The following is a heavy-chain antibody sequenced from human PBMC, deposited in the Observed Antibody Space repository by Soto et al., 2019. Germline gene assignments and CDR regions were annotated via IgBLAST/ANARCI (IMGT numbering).Heavy chain of an antibody. V-gene: IGHV4-38-2*01. CDR3: ASFSWRGYRLSYFDY. CDR1: GYSISSGYY. Sequence: SETLSLTWAVSGYSISSGYYWGWIRQPPGKGLEWIGSIYHSGSTYYNPSLKSRVTISVDTSKNQFSLKLSSVTAADTAVYYCASFSWRGYRLSYFDYWGQETVVTVSS. J-gene: IGHJ4*02. CDR2: IYHSGST. D-gene: IGHD3-16*02.